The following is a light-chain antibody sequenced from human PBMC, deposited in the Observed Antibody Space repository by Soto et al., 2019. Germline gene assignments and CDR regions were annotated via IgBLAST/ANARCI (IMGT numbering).Light chain of an antibody. CDR3: SSYPSDV. J-gene: IGLJ1*01. CDR1: SSDVGTYKY. V-gene: IGLV2-14*01. Sequence: QSARTQPASVSGSPGQSITISCTGTSSDVGTYKYVSWYQQQPGKAPKLLIYEVSNRPSGVSNRFSGSKSGNTASLTISGLQAEDEADYYCSSYPSDVFGSGTKVTVL. CDR2: EVS.